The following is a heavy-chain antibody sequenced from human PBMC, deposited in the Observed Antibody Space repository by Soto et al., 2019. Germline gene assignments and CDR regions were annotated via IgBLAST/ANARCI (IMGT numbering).Heavy chain of an antibody. CDR1: GGSISNYY. D-gene: IGHD6-13*01. V-gene: IGHV4-59*01. CDR2: ISYTGRP. Sequence: QVQLHESGPGLVKPSETLSLTCTVSGGSISNYYWSWIRQPPGKGLEWIGYISYTGRPNYNPSLESRVTVSVDTSKNQFSLKLSSVTAADTAIYYCARGGTYSDLLIRDRFDPWGQGTLVTVSS. CDR3: ARGGTYSDLLIRDRFDP. J-gene: IGHJ5*02.